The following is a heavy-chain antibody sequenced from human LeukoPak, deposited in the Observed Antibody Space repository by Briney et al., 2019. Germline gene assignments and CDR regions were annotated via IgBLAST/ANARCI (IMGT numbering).Heavy chain of an antibody. CDR3: ARVGSTTGYYFDY. CDR1: GGTFSSYA. Sequence: SVKVSRKASGGTFSSYATSWVRQAPGQGLEWMGGIIPIFGTANYAQKFQGRVTITADESTSTAYMELSSLRSEDTAVYYCARVGSTTGYYFDYWGQGTLVTVSS. CDR2: IIPIFGTA. D-gene: IGHD1-26*01. J-gene: IGHJ4*02. V-gene: IGHV1-69*13.